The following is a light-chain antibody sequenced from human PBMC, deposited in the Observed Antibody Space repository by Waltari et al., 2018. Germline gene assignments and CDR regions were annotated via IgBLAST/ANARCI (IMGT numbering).Light chain of an antibody. V-gene: IGKV1-5*03. J-gene: IGKJ2*01. Sequence: QSTWAPSTLSASVGDRVTITCRASQSISNWLAWYQQKAGKAPKLLIYKASSLESGVPSTFSGSGSGTEFTLTISSLQPDDFATYYCQQYNDYPYTFGQGTKLEI. CDR2: KAS. CDR3: QQYNDYPYT. CDR1: QSISNW.